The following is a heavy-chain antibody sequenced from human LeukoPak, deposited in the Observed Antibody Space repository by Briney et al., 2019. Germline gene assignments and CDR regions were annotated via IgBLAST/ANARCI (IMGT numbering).Heavy chain of an antibody. D-gene: IGHD5-18*01. CDR2: TYYSGST. CDR3: ARGAATVDY. CDR1: GGSISSYY. V-gene: IGHV4-59*01. Sequence: TSETLSLTCTVSGGSISSYYWSWIRQPPGKGLEWIGYTYYSGSTNYNPSLKSRVTISLDTSKNQFSLKVSSVTAADTAVYYCARGAATVDYWGQGTLVTVSS. J-gene: IGHJ4*02.